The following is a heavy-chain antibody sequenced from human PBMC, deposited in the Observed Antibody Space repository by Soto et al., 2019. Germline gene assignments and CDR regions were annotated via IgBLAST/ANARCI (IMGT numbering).Heavy chain of an antibody. CDR1: GAFISGYY. CDR3: ARESTVAGTDNWFDS. D-gene: IGHD6-13*01. CDR2: IYTSGST. V-gene: IGHV4-4*07. J-gene: IGHJ5*01. Sequence: PSETLSLTCTVSGAFISGYYWSWIRQPAGKGLEWIGRIYTSGSTKYSPSLKSRATMSVDTSKKQFSLKLNSVTAADTAVYYWARESTVAGTDNWFDSWGQGTLVTVSS.